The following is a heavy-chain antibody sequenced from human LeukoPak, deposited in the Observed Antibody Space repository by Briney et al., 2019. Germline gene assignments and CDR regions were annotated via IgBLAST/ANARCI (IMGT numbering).Heavy chain of an antibody. Sequence: KPSETLSLTCTVSGDSISRYYWSWIRQPPGKGLEWIGYIYYSGSTAYNPSLKSRLTISLDTSKNQFSLKLNSVTAADTAVYYCARGRSGHGGLDYWGQGTLVTVSS. CDR3: ARGRSGHGGLDY. V-gene: IGHV4-59*01. CDR1: GDSISRYY. CDR2: IYYSGST. J-gene: IGHJ4*02. D-gene: IGHD3-10*01.